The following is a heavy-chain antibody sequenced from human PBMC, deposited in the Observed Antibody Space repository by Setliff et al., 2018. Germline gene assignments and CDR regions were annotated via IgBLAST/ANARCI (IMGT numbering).Heavy chain of an antibody. CDR2: INPDGSEK. J-gene: IGHJ4*02. V-gene: IGHV3-7*01. Sequence: HPGGSLRLSCGASGFTYNNCWVSWVRQAPGKGLEWLASINPDGSEKHYVDSVKGRFTISRDNAKNSLSLQMNSLRTEDTAVYYCFGAGTCSYWGQGTLVTVSS. CDR3: FGAGTCSY. D-gene: IGHD3-10*01. CDR1: GFTYNNCW.